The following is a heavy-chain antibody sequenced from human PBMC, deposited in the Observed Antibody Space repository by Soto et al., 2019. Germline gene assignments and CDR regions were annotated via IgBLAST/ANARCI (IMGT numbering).Heavy chain of an antibody. CDR3: ARRQRYYGSPGWFDP. CDR2: VYHNENT. V-gene: IGHV4-39*01. CDR1: GGSINDFAYY. Sequence: SETLSLTCTVSGGSINDFAYYWGWIRQPPGKGLEWIGTVYHNENTYYNPSLKSRVTISVDTAKNQFSLNLRSVTAADTAIYFCARRQRYYGSPGWFDPWGQGALVTVSS. D-gene: IGHD3-16*01. J-gene: IGHJ5*02.